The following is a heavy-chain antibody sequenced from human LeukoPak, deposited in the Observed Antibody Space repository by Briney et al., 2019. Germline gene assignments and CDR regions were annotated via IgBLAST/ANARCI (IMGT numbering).Heavy chain of an antibody. Sequence: GGSLRLSCAASGFTFSSYWMHWVRRAPGKGLVWVSRINTDGSSPTYVDSVKGRFTISRDNAKNTLYLQINSLRAEDTAVYYCARGRVTSSWYYFDYWGQGALVTVPS. D-gene: IGHD6-13*01. CDR2: INTDGSSP. CDR3: ARGRVTSSWYYFDY. V-gene: IGHV3-74*01. CDR1: GFTFSSYW. J-gene: IGHJ4*02.